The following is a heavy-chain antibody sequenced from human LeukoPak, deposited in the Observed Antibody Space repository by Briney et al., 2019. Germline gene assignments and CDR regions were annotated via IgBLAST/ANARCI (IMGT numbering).Heavy chain of an antibody. CDR3: ARGPVALPNDRLSLFFDF. V-gene: IGHV4-34*01. CDR1: GGSFNTYY. D-gene: IGHD2-8*01. J-gene: IGHJ4*02. Sequence: SETLSLTCAVYGGSFNTYYWTWIRQSPDKGLEWIGGVSHDGDTNVNPSLRSRVAMSVDASKNQFSLKLTSVTAADTAVYFCARGPVALPNDRLSLFFDFWGQGNLVTVSS. CDR2: VSHDGDT.